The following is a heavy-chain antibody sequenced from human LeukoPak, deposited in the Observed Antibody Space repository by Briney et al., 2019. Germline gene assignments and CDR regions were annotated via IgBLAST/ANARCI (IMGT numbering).Heavy chain of an antibody. CDR3: ARPLWAGRAVAGLGGFDY. J-gene: IGHJ4*02. CDR2: IYPGDSDT. V-gene: IGHV5-51*01. Sequence: GESLKISCKGSGYSFTSYWIGWVRQMPGKSLEWMGIIYPGDSDTRYSPSFQGQVTISADKSISTAYLQWSSLKASDTAMYYCARPLWAGRAVAGLGGFDYWGQGTLVTVSS. CDR1: GYSFTSYW. D-gene: IGHD6-19*01.